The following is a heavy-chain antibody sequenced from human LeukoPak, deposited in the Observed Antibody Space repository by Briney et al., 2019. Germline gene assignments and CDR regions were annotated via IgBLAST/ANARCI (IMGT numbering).Heavy chain of an antibody. Sequence: PGGSLRLSCAASGFTFSDYYMSWIRQPPGKGLEWIGYIYYSGSTNYNPSLKSRVTISVDTSKNQFSLKLSSVTAADTAVYYCARSFYGDYVFNWFDPWGQGTLVTVSS. CDR1: GFTFSDYY. CDR3: ARSFYGDYVFNWFDP. V-gene: IGHV4-59*08. D-gene: IGHD4-17*01. CDR2: IYYSGST. J-gene: IGHJ5*02.